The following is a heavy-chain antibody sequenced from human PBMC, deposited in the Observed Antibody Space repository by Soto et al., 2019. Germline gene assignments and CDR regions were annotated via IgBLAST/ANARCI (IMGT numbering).Heavy chain of an antibody. Sequence: EVQLVESGGGLVQPGGSLRLSCAASGFTFSSYWMSWVRQAPGKGLEWVANIKQDGSEKYYVDSVKGRFTISRDNAKNSLYLQMNSRRAEDTAVYYCASYWVTTGGDFDYWGQGTLVTVSS. V-gene: IGHV3-7*01. D-gene: IGHD4-17*01. J-gene: IGHJ4*02. CDR3: ASYWVTTGGDFDY. CDR2: IKQDGSEK. CDR1: GFTFSSYW.